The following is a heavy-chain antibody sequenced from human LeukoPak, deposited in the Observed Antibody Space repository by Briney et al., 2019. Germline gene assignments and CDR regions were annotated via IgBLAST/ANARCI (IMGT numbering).Heavy chain of an antibody. J-gene: IGHJ4*02. CDR1: GYTFINYG. Sequence: ASVKVSCKASGYTFINYGISWVRQAPGQGLEWMGWISAYNGNTNYAQKLQGRVTMTTDTSTSTAYMEVRSLRSDDTAVYYCATDRSARALDYWGQGTLVTVSS. D-gene: IGHD3-3*01. CDR2: ISAYNGNT. V-gene: IGHV1-18*01. CDR3: ATDRSARALDY.